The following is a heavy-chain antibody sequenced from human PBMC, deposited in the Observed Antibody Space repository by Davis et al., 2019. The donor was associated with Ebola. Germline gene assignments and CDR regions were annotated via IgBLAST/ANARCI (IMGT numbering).Heavy chain of an antibody. D-gene: IGHD3-9*01. CDR3: LTQGF. Sequence: AASVPVSCKASGYIFTNHPMTWVRQPPGQGLEWMGRISGSNTDTKYAQKFQGRVTMTIDKFTTTAFMELRSLGSDDTAVYYCLTQGFWGQGTLVTVSS. CDR2: ISGSNTDT. V-gene: IGHV1-18*04. CDR1: GYIFTNHP. J-gene: IGHJ4*02.